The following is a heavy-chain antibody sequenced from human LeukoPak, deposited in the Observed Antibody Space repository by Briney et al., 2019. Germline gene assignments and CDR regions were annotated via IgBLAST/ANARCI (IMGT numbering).Heavy chain of an antibody. CDR3: ARGRASMVRGVNSDY. CDR2: INSSGGST. Sequence: ASVKVSCKASGYTFTSYYMHWVRQAPGQGLEWMGIINSSGGSTSYAQKFQGRVTMTRDTSTSTVYMELSSLRSEDTAVYYCARGRASMVRGVNSDYWGQGTLVTVSS. V-gene: IGHV1-46*01. J-gene: IGHJ4*02. CDR1: GYTFTSYY. D-gene: IGHD3-10*01.